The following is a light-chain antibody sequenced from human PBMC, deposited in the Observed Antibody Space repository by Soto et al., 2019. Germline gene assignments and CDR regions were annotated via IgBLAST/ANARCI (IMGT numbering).Light chain of an antibody. J-gene: IGKJ3*01. Sequence: EIVMTQSPATLSVSPGERATLSCRASQSVSSNLAWYQQKPGQAPRLLIYGASSRATGIPDRFSGSGSGTDFTLTISRLEPEDFAVYYCQQYGSSWFTFGPGTKVDIK. CDR1: QSVSSN. CDR3: QQYGSSWFT. V-gene: IGKV3-20*01. CDR2: GAS.